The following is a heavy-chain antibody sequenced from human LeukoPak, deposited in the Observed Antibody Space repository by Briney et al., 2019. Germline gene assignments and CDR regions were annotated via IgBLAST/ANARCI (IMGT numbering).Heavy chain of an antibody. CDR2: INPNSGGT. V-gene: IGHV1-2*02. J-gene: IGHJ4*02. D-gene: IGHD2-21*02. CDR1: GYSFTDYY. Sequence: ASVKVSCKASGYSFTDYYMLWVRQAPGQGLEWMGWINPNSGGTNYAQKFQGRVTMTRDTSISTAYMELSRLGSDDTAVYYCASTIVVLTAGAFDYWGQGTLVTVSS. CDR3: ASTIVVLTAGAFDY.